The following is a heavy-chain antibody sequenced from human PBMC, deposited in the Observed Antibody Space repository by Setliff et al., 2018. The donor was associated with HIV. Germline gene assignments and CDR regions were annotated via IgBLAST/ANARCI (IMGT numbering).Heavy chain of an antibody. J-gene: IGHJ4*02. CDR3: TSGRTMPTLTT. CDR1: GGRVSSTS. V-gene: IGHV4-59*02. Sequence: SETLSLTCTVSGGRVSSTSGSWSRKVPGQGLEWIGYIYYSGNTNYNPSLKSRVSISVDTSKNQFSLALTSVTAADTAVYFCTSGRTMPTLTTWGQGTLVTVSS. CDR2: IYYSGNT. D-gene: IGHD2-2*01.